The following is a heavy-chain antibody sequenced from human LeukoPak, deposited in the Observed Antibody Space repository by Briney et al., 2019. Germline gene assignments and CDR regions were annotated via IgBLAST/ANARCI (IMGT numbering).Heavy chain of an antibody. V-gene: IGHV4-59*12. D-gene: IGHD3-22*01. CDR2: VYYSGST. J-gene: IGHJ4*02. CDR3: ARGEGYYDSGAYYYGDY. CDR1: GGSISGYY. Sequence: SSETLSLTCTVSGGSISGYYWSWIRQPPGEGLEWIGYVYYSGSTTYNPSLKSRVTISVDTSKNQFSLKLSSVTAADTAVYYCARGEGYYDSGAYYYGDYWGQGTLVTVSS.